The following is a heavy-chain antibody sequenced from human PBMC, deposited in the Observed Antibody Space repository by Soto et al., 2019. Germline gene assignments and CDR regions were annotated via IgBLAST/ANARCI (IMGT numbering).Heavy chain of an antibody. CDR1: GYTFTSYD. V-gene: IGHV1-18*01. J-gene: IGHJ4*02. CDR2: ISVYNGNT. D-gene: IGHD2-8*01. CDR3: ARGYYNYAKPPDD. Sequence: ASVKVSCKASGYTFTSYDISWVRQAPGQGLEWMGWISVYNGNTNYAHKVQGRVNMTTDTSTSTAYMELRSLRSDDTAVYYCARGYYNYAKPPDDWGQGTLVTVAS.